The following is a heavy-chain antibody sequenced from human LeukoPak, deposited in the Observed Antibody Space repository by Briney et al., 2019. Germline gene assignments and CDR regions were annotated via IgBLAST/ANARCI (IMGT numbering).Heavy chain of an antibody. CDR1: GYSISSGYY. Sequence: SETLSLTCTVSGYSISSGYYWGWIRQPPGKGLEWIGSIYHSGSTYYNPSLKSRVTISVDTSKNQFSLKLSSVTAADTAVYYCARGLLYDSSGTTEFDYWGQGTLVTVSS. V-gene: IGHV4-38-2*02. CDR2: IYHSGST. J-gene: IGHJ4*02. CDR3: ARGLLYDSSGTTEFDY. D-gene: IGHD3-22*01.